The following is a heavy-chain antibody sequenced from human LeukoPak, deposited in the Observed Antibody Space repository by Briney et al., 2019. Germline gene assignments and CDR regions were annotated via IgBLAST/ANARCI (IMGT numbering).Heavy chain of an antibody. CDR3: ARPYLYHFGSGSFN. V-gene: IGHV3-7*01. Sequence: PGGSLRLSCAASGFTFSAYWMSWARQAPGKGLEWGAHIKQDGSEKYYVDSVKGRVTISRDNAKNSLYLQINSLRAEDTAVYYCARPYLYHFGSGSFNWGQGTLVTVSS. CDR2: IKQDGSEK. D-gene: IGHD3-10*01. J-gene: IGHJ4*02. CDR1: GFTFSAYW.